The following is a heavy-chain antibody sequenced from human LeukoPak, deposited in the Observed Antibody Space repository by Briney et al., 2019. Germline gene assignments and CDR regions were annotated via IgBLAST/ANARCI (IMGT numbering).Heavy chain of an antibody. J-gene: IGHJ4*02. V-gene: IGHV4-39*01. D-gene: IGHD3-10*01. CDR1: GGCISSSSYY. CDR2: IYYSGST. CDR3: ARGALLWFGELLYHSSYFDY. Sequence: SETLSLTCTVSGGCISSSSYYWGWIRQPPGKGLEWIGSIYYSGSTYYNPSLKSRVTISVDTSKNQFFLKVSSVTAADTAVYYCARGALLWFGELLYHSSYFDYWGQGTLVTVSS.